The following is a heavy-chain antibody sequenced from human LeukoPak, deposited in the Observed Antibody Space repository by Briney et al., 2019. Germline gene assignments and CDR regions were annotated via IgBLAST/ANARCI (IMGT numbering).Heavy chain of an antibody. Sequence: PSETLSLTCNVSDDSITSYYWGWARQPPGKGLEYIGTVHYSGTTYLNPSLRSRLTMSVDTSRIQFSLKMRSVTAADTAVYYCASLRVPGDFDYWGQGTLVTVSS. V-gene: IGHV4-39*01. CDR3: ASLRVPGDFDY. CDR1: DDSITSYY. J-gene: IGHJ4*02. CDR2: VHYSGTT. D-gene: IGHD2-8*02.